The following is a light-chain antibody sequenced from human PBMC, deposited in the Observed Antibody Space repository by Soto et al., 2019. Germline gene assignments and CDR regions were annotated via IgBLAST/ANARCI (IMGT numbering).Light chain of an antibody. J-gene: IGLJ3*02. CDR3: LLYYAAAQPWV. CDR2: STS. Sequence: QTVVTQEPSLTVSPGGTVTLTCASSTGAVTSGHYPNWFQQKPGQAPRALICSTSNKHSWTPARFSGSLLGGKAALTLSGVQPEDEADYYCLLYYAAAQPWVFGGGTKLTVL. CDR1: TGAVTSGHY. V-gene: IGLV7-43*01.